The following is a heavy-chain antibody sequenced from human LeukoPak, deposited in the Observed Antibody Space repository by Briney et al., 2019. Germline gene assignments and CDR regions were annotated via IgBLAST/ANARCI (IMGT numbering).Heavy chain of an antibody. J-gene: IGHJ6*02. V-gene: IGHV1-46*01. CDR2: INPSGGST. CDR1: GYTFTSYY. CDR3: AREGLLRSDYYYYGMDV. Sequence: ASVKVSCKAFGYTFTSYYMHWVRQAPGQGLEWMGIINPSGGSTSYAQKFQGRVTLTRDTSTSTVYMEPSSLRSEDTAVYYCAREGLLRSDYYYYGMDVWGQGTTVTVSS.